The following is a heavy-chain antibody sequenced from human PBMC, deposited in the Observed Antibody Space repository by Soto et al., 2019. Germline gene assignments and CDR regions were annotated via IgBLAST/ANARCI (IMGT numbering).Heavy chain of an antibody. CDR1: GFKFDDYM. J-gene: IGHJ5*01. Sequence: GGSLRLSCEASGFKFDDYMMHWVRQAPGKGLEWISLISWDGGSIDYADSIKGRFTVSRDNSKTSLYLHMHSLTSDDTAFYFCAKEGNGGSSLDSWGQGTLVTVSS. V-gene: IGHV3-43*01. D-gene: IGHD2-15*01. CDR2: ISWDGGSI. CDR3: AKEGNGGSSLDS.